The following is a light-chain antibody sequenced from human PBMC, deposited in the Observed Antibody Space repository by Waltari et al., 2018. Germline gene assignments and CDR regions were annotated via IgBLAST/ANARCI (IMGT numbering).Light chain of an antibody. CDR3: ATWDDSLSGWV. V-gene: IGLV1-47*01. J-gene: IGLJ3*02. Sequence: QSVLTQPPSASGTPGQRVTISCSGSSSNIGSDYVYWFQHLPGTAPKLLIYKNDQRPSGGPDRFSGSKSGTSASLAISGLRSEDEAGYYCATWDDSLSGWVFGGGTKLTVL. CDR2: KND. CDR1: SSNIGSDY.